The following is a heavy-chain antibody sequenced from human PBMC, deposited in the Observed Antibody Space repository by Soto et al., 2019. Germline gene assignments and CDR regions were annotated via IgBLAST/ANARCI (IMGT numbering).Heavy chain of an antibody. CDR1: YASFCFGEYY. V-gene: IGHV4-30-4*01. CDR3: ARVREAAGPLQGYYYGMDV. Sequence: VSYASFCFGEYYWSWIRQPPGKGLEWIGYIYYSGSTYYNPSLKSRVTISVDTSKNQFSLKLSSVTAADTAVYYCARVREAAGPLQGYYYGMDVWGQGTTVSVSS. D-gene: IGHD6-13*01. CDR2: IYYSGST. J-gene: IGHJ6*02.